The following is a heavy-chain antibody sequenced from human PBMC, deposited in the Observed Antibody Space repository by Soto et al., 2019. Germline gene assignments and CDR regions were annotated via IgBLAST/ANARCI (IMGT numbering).Heavy chain of an antibody. V-gene: IGHV1-58*01. CDR3: AAGGSSSSNWYFDL. CDR1: GFTFTSSA. J-gene: IGHJ2*01. Sequence: QMQLVQSGPEVKKPGTSVKVSCKASGFTFTSSAVQWVRQARGQRLEWIGWIVVGSGNTNYAQKFQERVTITRDMSTSTGYMELSSLRSEDTAVYYCAAGGSSSSNWYFDLWGRGTLVTVSS. CDR2: IVVGSGNT. D-gene: IGHD6-6*01.